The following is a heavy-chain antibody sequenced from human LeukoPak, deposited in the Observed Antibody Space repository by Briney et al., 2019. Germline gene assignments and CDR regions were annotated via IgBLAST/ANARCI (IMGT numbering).Heavy chain of an antibody. CDR1: GFTFSNFA. V-gene: IGHV3-23*01. CDR3: AKRGGFDSSGYYQPPEDY. J-gene: IGHJ4*02. Sequence: GGSLRLSCVASGFTFSNFAISWVRQAPGKGREWVSAISGSGLSTYYADSVKGRFTISRDNSNNTVYLQMNGLRGEDTAVYYCAKRGGFDSSGYYQPPEDYWGQGTLVTVSS. CDR2: ISGSGLST. D-gene: IGHD3-22*01.